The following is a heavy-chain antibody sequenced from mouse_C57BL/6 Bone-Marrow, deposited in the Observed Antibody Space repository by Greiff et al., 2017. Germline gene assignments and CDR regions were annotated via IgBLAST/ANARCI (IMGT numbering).Heavy chain of an antibody. D-gene: IGHD2-4*01. CDR3: ARGIYYDYQYYFDY. J-gene: IGHJ2*01. CDR1: GYTFTSYD. V-gene: IGHV1-85*01. CDR2: IYPRDGST. Sequence: QVQLQQSGPELVKPGASVKLSCKASGYTFTSYDINWVKQRPGQGLEWIGWIYPRDGSTKYNEKFKGKATLTVDTSSSTAYMELHSLTSEDSAVYFCARGIYYDYQYYFDYWGQGTTLTVSS.